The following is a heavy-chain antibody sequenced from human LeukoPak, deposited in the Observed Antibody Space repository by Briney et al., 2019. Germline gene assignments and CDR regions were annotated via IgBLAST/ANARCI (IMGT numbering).Heavy chain of an antibody. CDR3: AKDINYDSSGYFIDY. D-gene: IGHD3-22*01. CDR1: GFTSSGYG. J-gene: IGHJ4*02. V-gene: IGHV3-33*06. Sequence: GRSLRLXCAASGFTSSGYGMHWVRQAPGKGLEWVAVIWYDGSNKYYADSVKGRFTISRDNSKNTLYLQMNSLRAEDTAVYYCAKDINYDSSGYFIDYWGQGTLVTVSS. CDR2: IWYDGSNK.